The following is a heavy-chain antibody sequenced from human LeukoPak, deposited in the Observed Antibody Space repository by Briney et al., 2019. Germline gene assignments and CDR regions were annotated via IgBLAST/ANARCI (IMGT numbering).Heavy chain of an antibody. Sequence: GGSLRLSCAASGFTFSSYGMSWVRQAPGKGLQWVSGISVSGGTTHYADSVKGRFTISRDNSKHTLYLQMNSLRAEDTALYYCTKGFYDSGSSLSARDHWGQGTLVTVSS. D-gene: IGHD3-10*01. J-gene: IGHJ4*02. V-gene: IGHV3-23*01. CDR2: ISVSGGTT. CDR1: GFTFSSYG. CDR3: TKGFYDSGSSLSARDH.